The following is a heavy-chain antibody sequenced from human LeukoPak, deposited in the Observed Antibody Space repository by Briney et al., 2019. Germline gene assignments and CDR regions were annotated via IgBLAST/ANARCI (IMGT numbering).Heavy chain of an antibody. CDR2: INAGNGNT. J-gene: IGHJ4*02. Sequence: ASVKVSCKASGYTFTSYAMHWVRQAPGQRLEWMGWINAGNGNTKYSQKFQGRVTITRDTSASTAYMELSSLRSEDTAVYYCARAPSNIWFGELLDYWGQGTLVTVSS. D-gene: IGHD3-10*01. CDR3: ARAPSNIWFGELLDY. CDR1: GYTFTSYA. V-gene: IGHV1-3*01.